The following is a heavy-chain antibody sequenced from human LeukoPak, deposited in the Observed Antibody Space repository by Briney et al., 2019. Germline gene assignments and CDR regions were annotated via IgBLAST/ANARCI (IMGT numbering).Heavy chain of an antibody. Sequence: ASVKVSCKASGYTFTSYYMHWVRQAPGQGLEWMGIINPSGGSTSYAQKFQGRVTMTRDMSTSTVYMELSSLRSEDTAVYYCARDSAGKAAANGYFDYWGQGTLVTVSS. CDR1: GYTFTSYY. CDR3: ARDSAGKAAANGYFDY. D-gene: IGHD2-2*01. J-gene: IGHJ4*02. CDR2: INPSGGST. V-gene: IGHV1-46*01.